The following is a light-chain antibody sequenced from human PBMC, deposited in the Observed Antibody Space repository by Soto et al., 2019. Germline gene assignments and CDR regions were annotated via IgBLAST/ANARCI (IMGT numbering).Light chain of an antibody. CDR2: AAS. Sequence: EIVLTQSPGTLSLSPGERATLSCRASQSVSSSYLAWYQQKPGQAPRLLIYAASTRATGIPARFSGSGSGTEFTLTVSSLQSEDFVVYYCQQYNNWPRTFGQGTKVDIK. J-gene: IGKJ1*01. CDR1: QSVSSSY. CDR3: QQYNNWPRT. V-gene: IGKV3-15*01.